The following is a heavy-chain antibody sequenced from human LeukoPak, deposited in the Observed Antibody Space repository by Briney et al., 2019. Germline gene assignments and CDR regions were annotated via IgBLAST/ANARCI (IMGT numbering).Heavy chain of an antibody. V-gene: IGHV3-23*01. J-gene: IGHJ4*02. CDR3: AKDRYSSNWLGAFDY. CDR2: ISGSGSNI. D-gene: IGHD6-13*01. CDR1: GFTFSNYG. Sequence: PGRSLRLSCAASGFTFSNYGMHWVRQAPGKGLEWVSAISGSGSNIYYADSVKGRFTISRDNSKNTVYLQMNSLRAEDTAVYYCAKDRYSSNWLGAFDYWGQGTLVTVSS.